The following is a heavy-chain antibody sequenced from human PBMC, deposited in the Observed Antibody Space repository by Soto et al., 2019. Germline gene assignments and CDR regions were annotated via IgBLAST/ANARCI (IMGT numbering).Heavy chain of an antibody. D-gene: IGHD2-15*01. CDR2: ISGSGGST. J-gene: IGHJ5*02. V-gene: IGHV3-23*01. CDR1: GFTFSSYA. Sequence: EVQLLESGGGLVQPGGSLRLSCAASGFTFSSYAMSWVRQAPGKGLGWVSAISGSGGSTYYADSVKGRFTISRDNSKNTLYLQMNSLSAEDTAVYYCAKDTLGYCSGGSCYEYNWFDPWGQGTLVTVSS. CDR3: AKDTLGYCSGGSCYEYNWFDP.